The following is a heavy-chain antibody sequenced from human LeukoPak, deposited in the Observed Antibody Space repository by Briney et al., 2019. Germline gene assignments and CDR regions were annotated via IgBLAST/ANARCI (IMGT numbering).Heavy chain of an antibody. V-gene: IGHV3-23*01. CDR2: ISGSGGST. D-gene: IGHD5-18*01. CDR3: AREMWVSYGYVDY. CDR1: GFTFRSYA. J-gene: IGHJ4*02. Sequence: GGSLRLSCAASGFTFRSYAMSWVRQAPGKGLEWVSAISGSGGSTYYADSVKGRFTISRDNSKKTLYLQMNSLRAEDTAVYYCAREMWVSYGYVDYWGQGTLVTVSS.